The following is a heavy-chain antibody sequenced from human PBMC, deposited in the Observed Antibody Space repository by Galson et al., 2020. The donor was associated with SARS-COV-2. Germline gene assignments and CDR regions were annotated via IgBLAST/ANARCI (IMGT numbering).Heavy chain of an antibody. CDR2: VSGSGGST. D-gene: IGHD4-17*01. J-gene: IGHJ4*02. CDR3: AKDGAYEGTTIQRFVY. Sequence: GGSLRLSCAASAFTFSNYAMSWVRQAPGKGLEWVSTVSGSGGSTYYADSVKGRFTISRDNSKNTLSLQMKSLRADDTAVYYCAKDGAYEGTTIQRFVYWGQGTLVTVSS. CDR1: AFTFSNYA. V-gene: IGHV3-23*01.